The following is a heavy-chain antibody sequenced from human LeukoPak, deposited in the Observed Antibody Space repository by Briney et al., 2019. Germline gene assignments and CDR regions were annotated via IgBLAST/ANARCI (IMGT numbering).Heavy chain of an antibody. CDR1: GGSISSDDYY. V-gene: IGHV4-30-4*01. J-gene: IGHJ4*02. CDR3: ARHYGYSNGYIDY. Sequence: SQTLSLTCTVSGGSISSDDYYWSWIRQPPGKGLEWIGYISYSGSTYYNPSLKSRVTISVDTSKNQFSLKLSSVTAADTAVYYCARHYGYSNGYIDYWGQGTLVTVSS. D-gene: IGHD5-18*01. CDR2: ISYSGST.